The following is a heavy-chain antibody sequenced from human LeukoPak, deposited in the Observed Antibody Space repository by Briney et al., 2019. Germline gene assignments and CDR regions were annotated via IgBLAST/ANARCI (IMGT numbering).Heavy chain of an antibody. CDR2: ISYDGSNK. J-gene: IGHJ4*02. Sequence: PGGSLRLSCAASGFTFSSYWMSWVRQAPGKGLEWVAVISYDGSNKYYADSVKGRFTISRDNSKNTLYLQMNSLRAEDTAVYYCAKHHVRYYDFWSGYQSWGQGTLVTVSS. CDR3: AKHHVRYYDFWSGYQS. D-gene: IGHD3-3*01. CDR1: GFTFSSYW. V-gene: IGHV3-30*18.